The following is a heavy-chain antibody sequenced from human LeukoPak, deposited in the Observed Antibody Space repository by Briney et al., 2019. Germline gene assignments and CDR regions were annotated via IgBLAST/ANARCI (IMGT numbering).Heavy chain of an antibody. Sequence: SETLSLTCTVSGGSISSSSYYWGWIRQPPGKGLECIGYIYYSGSTNYNPSLKSRVTISVDTSKNQFSLKLSSVTAADTAVYYCASRHFYDSSGYWDWGQGTLVTVSS. V-gene: IGHV4-61*05. CDR1: GGSISSSSYY. J-gene: IGHJ4*02. CDR3: ASRHFYDSSGYWD. CDR2: IYYSGST. D-gene: IGHD3-22*01.